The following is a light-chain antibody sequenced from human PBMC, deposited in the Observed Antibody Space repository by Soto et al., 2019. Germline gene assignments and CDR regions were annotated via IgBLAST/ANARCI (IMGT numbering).Light chain of an antibody. CDR2: DAS. CDR1: QSLSRN. J-gene: IGKJ1*01. Sequence: EIVLTQSTGTLSLSPVEGATLSCRASQSLSRNLAWYQQRPGQAPRLLIYDASERATGIPARFSGSGSRTDFTLTITSLEPEDFAFYYCHQRQRWPRTFGQGTKVDIK. CDR3: HQRQRWPRT. V-gene: IGKV3-11*01.